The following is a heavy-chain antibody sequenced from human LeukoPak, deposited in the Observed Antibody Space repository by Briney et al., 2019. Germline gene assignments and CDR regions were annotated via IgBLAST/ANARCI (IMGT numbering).Heavy chain of an antibody. V-gene: IGHV3-23*01. CDR1: GFTFSSYG. CDR2: ISGSGGST. J-gene: IGHJ4*02. D-gene: IGHD2-15*01. Sequence: PGGSLRLFCAASGFTFSSYGMSWVRQAPGKGLEWVSAISGSGGSTYYADSVKGRFTISRDNSKNTLYLQMNSLRAEDTAVYYCAKEGRGYCSGGSCYSIEPQFDYWGQGTLVTVSS. CDR3: AKEGRGYCSGGSCYSIEPQFDY.